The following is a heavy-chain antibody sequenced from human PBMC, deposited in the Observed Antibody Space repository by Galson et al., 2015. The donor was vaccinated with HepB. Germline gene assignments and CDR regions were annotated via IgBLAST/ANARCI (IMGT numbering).Heavy chain of an antibody. CDR3: VTDHGGYSGYDGYFDL. D-gene: IGHD5-12*01. Sequence: SLRLSCAASGFPFNNAWMTWVRQAPGMGLEWVGRIKSKRDGGTTDFAAPVKGRFTISRDDSRNMMYLQMDSLKTEDTAMYYCVTDHGGYSGYDGYFDLWGPGTLVTVSS. CDR2: IKSKRDGGTT. V-gene: IGHV3-15*01. CDR1: GFPFNNAW. J-gene: IGHJ2*01.